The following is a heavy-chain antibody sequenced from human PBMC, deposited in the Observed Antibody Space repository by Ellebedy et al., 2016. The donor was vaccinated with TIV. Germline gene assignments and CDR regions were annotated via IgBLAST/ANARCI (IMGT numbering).Heavy chain of an antibody. D-gene: IGHD1-1*01. V-gene: IGHV5-51*01. CDR2: IYPGDTDT. CDR3: ARQYYTSNWPYFDY. J-gene: IGHJ4*02. CDR1: GYTFANYW. Sequence: GESLKISCKGSGYTFANYWIAWVRQMPGKGLEWMGIIYPGDTDTRYSPSFEGQVTISADESLSTAYLQWSSLKASDTAMYYCARQYYTSNWPYFDYWGQGTLVTVSS.